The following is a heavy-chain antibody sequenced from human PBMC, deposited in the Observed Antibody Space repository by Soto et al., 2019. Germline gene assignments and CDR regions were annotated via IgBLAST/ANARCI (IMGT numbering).Heavy chain of an antibody. J-gene: IGHJ4*02. D-gene: IGHD3-10*01. CDR1: GDSMSSGGYS. Sequence: SETLSLTCAVSGDSMSSGGYSWTWLRQPPGRGLEWIGYIYASGSTYYNPSLKSRVTISVFGSKNQFSLKLRSVTAADTAVYYCARGRDAPNSSFHYWAQGTLVPVSS. V-gene: IGHV4-30-2*01. CDR2: IYASGST. CDR3: ARGRDAPNSSFHY.